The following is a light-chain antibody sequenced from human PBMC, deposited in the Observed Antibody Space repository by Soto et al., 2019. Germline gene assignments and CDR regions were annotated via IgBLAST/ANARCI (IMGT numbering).Light chain of an antibody. CDR1: QSISSNY. J-gene: IGKJ4*01. V-gene: IGKV3-20*01. Sequence: EIVLTQSPGTLSLSPGERATLSCRASQSISSNYLAWYRQRPGQAPRLLIYGASSRATGIPDRFGGSGSATDFTLTISRLEPEDFAVYYCQQYGSSPRLTFGGGTKVEIK. CDR3: QQYGSSPRLT. CDR2: GAS.